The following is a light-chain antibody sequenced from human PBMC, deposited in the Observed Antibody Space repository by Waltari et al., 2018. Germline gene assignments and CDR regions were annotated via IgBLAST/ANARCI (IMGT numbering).Light chain of an antibody. Sequence: IVFTHTPGTLSLSPGGSAPLPCRSSQSVTSNYLAWYQQKPGQAPRLIMFGASTRATGIPDRFSGSGSGTDFTLTISRLEPEDFAVYYCQKYGTSPRTFGQGTKVEIK. V-gene: IGKV3-20*01. CDR2: GAS. J-gene: IGKJ1*01. CDR3: QKYGTSPRT. CDR1: QSVTSNY.